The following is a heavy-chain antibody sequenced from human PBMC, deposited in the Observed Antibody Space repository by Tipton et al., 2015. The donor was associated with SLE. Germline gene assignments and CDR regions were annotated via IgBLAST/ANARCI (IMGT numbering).Heavy chain of an antibody. Sequence: RSLRLSCVTSGFIFDDYAMHWVRQVPGKGLEWIAGLGWNSQSIRYAESVKGRFTISRDNANNSLYLQMNSLRPEDTALYFCVKDMPRMLTIGVAGCAFESWGQGTMVTVSS. CDR2: LGWNSQSI. CDR3: VKDMPRMLTIGVAGCAFES. J-gene: IGHJ3*02. V-gene: IGHV3-9*01. CDR1: GFIFDDYA. D-gene: IGHD6-19*01.